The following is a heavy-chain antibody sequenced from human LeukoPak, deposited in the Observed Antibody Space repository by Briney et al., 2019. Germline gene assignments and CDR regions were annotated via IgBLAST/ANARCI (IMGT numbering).Heavy chain of an antibody. CDR3: AKDMGPGYSSSWYGHFDY. J-gene: IGHJ4*02. CDR1: GFTFSSYS. CDR2: ISRSSSYT. Sequence: GGSLRLSCAASGFTFSSYSMNWVRQAPGKGLEWVSYISRSSSYTYYADSVKGRFTISRDNAKNSLFLQMNSLRAEDTALYYCAKDMGPGYSSSWYGHFDYWGQGTLVTVSS. D-gene: IGHD6-13*01. V-gene: IGHV3-21*05.